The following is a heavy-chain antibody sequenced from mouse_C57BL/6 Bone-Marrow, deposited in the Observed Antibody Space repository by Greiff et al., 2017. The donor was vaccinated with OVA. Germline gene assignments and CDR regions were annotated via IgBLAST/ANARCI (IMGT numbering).Heavy chain of an antibody. CDR1: GYTFTDYE. J-gene: IGHJ4*01. D-gene: IGHD2-3*01. CDR2: IDPETGGT. V-gene: IGHV1-15*01. CDR3: TREVTTPFVDY. Sequence: VKLQESGAELVRPGASVTLSCKASGYTFTDYEMHWVKQTPVHGLEWIGAIDPETGGTAYNQKFKGKAILTADKSSSTAYMELRSLTSEDSAVYYCTREVTTPFVDYWGQGTSVTVSS.